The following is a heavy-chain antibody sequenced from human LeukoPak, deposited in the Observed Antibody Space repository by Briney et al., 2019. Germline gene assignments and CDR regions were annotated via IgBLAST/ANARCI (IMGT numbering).Heavy chain of an antibody. CDR2: FDPVDVET. CDR3: ATDFYRGRQFDY. Sequence: ASVKVSCKVSGNTFTDLSMNWVRQAPGKGLEWMGGFDPVDVETIYAQKFQGRVTMTEDTSTATAYMELSSLRPDDTAVYYCATDFYRGRQFDYWGQGTLVTVSS. V-gene: IGHV1-24*01. CDR1: GNTFTDLS. D-gene: IGHD2/OR15-2a*01. J-gene: IGHJ4*02.